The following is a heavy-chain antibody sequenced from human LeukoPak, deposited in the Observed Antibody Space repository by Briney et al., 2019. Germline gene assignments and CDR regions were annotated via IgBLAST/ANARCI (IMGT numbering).Heavy chain of an antibody. CDR2: ISGSGDST. D-gene: IGHD3-22*01. V-gene: IGHV3-23*01. Sequence: GGSLRLSCAASGFTLSSYAMSWVRQAPGKGLEWDSAISGSGDSTYYADSVKGRFTISRDNSKNTLYLQMDSLRAEDTAVYYCAKVGIRISLIVVVFTTADDWYFDLWGRGTLVTVSS. CDR3: AKVGIRISLIVVVFTTADDWYFDL. CDR1: GFTLSSYA. J-gene: IGHJ2*01.